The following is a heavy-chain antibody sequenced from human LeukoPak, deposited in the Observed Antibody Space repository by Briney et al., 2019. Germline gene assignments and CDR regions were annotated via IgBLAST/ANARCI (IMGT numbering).Heavy chain of an antibody. D-gene: IGHD1-26*01. Sequence: EASVKVSCKASGYTFTSYYMHWVRQAPGQGLEWMGIINPSGGSTSYAQKFQGRVTITADESTSTAYMELSSLRSEDTAVYYCARDYGGSYYSSGVNWFDPWGQGTLVTVSS. CDR1: GYTFTSYY. V-gene: IGHV1-46*01. J-gene: IGHJ5*02. CDR2: INPSGGST. CDR3: ARDYGGSYYSSGVNWFDP.